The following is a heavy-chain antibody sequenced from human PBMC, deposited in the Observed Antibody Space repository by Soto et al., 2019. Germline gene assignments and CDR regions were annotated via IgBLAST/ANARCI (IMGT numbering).Heavy chain of an antibody. V-gene: IGHV1-69*02. CDR3: AADKASGGNYYYYGMDV. CDR2: IIPILGIA. Sequence: SVKVSCKASGGTFSSYTISWVRQAPGQGLEWMGRIIPILGIANYAQKFQGRVTITADKSTSTAYMELSSLRSEDTAVYYCAADKASGGNYYYYGMDVWGQGTTVTVSS. D-gene: IGHD2-15*01. J-gene: IGHJ6*02. CDR1: GGTFSSYT.